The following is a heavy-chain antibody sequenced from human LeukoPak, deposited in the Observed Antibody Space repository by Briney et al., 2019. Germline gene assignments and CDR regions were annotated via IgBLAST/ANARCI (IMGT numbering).Heavy chain of an antibody. CDR2: IYYSGST. D-gene: IGHD3-9*01. Sequence: SETLSPTCTVSGGSISSYYWSWIRQPPGKGLEWIGCIYYSGSTNYNPSLKSRVTISVDTSKNQFSLKLSSVTAADTAVYFCARASRYYDILTGYFSAYLDLWGRGTLVTVSS. CDR3: ARASRYYDILTGYFSAYLDL. V-gene: IGHV4-59*01. CDR1: GGSISSYY. J-gene: IGHJ2*01.